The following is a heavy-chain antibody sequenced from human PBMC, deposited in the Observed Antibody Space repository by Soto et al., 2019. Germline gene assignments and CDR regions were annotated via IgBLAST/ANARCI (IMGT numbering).Heavy chain of an antibody. CDR2: IDWDDDK. J-gene: IGHJ4*02. V-gene: IGHV2-70*01. Sequence: SGPTLVNPTPTLPLTCPFSGFSLSTSGMCVSWIRQPPRKALEWLALIDWDDDKYYSTSLKTRLTISKDTSKNQVVLTMTNMDPVDTATYYFVRTQIEGSGYCAPDYWGQGTLVTVSS. D-gene: IGHD3-22*01. CDR3: VRTQIEGSGYCAPDY. CDR1: GFSLSTSGMC.